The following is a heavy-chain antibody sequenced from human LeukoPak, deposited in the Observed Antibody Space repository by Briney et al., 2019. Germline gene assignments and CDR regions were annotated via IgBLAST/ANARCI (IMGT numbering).Heavy chain of an antibody. D-gene: IGHD3-10*01. V-gene: IGHV4-59*01. CDR2: IYYSGST. J-gene: IGHJ5*02. CDR3: ARDLSGYYGSGSYSGNNWFDP. CDR1: GGSISSYY. Sequence: SETLSLTCTVSGGSISSYYWSWIRQPPGKGLEWIGYIYYSGSTNYNPSLKSRVTISVDTSKNQFSLKLSSVTAADTAVYYCARDLSGYYGSGSYSGNNWFDPWGQGTLVTVSS.